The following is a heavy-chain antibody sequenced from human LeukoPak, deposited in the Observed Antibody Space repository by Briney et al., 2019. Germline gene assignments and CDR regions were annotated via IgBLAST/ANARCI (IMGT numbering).Heavy chain of an antibody. CDR2: MNPSTGNA. CDR1: RYTFTSYD. Sequence: ASVKVSCRAFRYTFTSYDINWVRQAPGQGLEWMGWMNPSTGNAGYAPKFQGRVTMTRDTSTSTAYMEVRGLTSEDTAVYYCARLSQTPDYYNSGGYFYLGYWGQGTRVTVSS. J-gene: IGHJ4*02. V-gene: IGHV1-8*01. D-gene: IGHD3-22*01. CDR3: ARLSQTPDYYNSGGYFYLGY.